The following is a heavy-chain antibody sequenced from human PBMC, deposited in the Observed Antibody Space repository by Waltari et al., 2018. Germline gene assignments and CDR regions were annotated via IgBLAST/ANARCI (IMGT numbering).Heavy chain of an antibody. CDR2: ISHSGST. V-gene: IGHV4-38-2*01. CDR3: ARHILLTTVTFDAVDI. Sequence: QVQLQESGPGLVKPSATLSLPCAVSGYSISCGYYWGWIRQPPGKGLECIGSISHSGSTYYTPTLKSRVTISIDTSKKQFSLKLSSVTAADTAVYYCARHILLTTVTFDAVDIWGQGTMVTVSS. CDR1: GYSISCGYY. J-gene: IGHJ3*02. D-gene: IGHD4-17*01.